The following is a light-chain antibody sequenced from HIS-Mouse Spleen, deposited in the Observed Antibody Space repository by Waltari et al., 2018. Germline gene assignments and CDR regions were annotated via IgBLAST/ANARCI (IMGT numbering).Light chain of an antibody. V-gene: IGLV2-23*01. CDR1: SSDVGRYNI. CDR3: CSYAGSSTWV. Sequence: QSALTQPASVSGSPGQSITISCTGTSSDVGRYNIVSWYQQPPCKAPKLMIYEGSKRPSGVSNRFSGSKSGNKASLTISGLQAEDEADYYCCSYAGSSTWVFGGGTKLTVL. CDR2: EGS. J-gene: IGLJ3*02.